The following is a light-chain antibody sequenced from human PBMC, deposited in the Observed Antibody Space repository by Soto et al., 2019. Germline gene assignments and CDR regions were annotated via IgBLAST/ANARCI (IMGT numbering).Light chain of an antibody. Sequence: EIVLTQSPATLSVSPGERATLSCRASESISTYLAWYQQKPGQAPRLLIYDGSKRATGVPPRFSGSGSGTDFTLTISSLAPEDFALYYCQQRYNLPRTFGQGTQVEIK. CDR2: DGS. V-gene: IGKV3-11*01. J-gene: IGKJ2*01. CDR3: QQRYNLPRT. CDR1: ESISTY.